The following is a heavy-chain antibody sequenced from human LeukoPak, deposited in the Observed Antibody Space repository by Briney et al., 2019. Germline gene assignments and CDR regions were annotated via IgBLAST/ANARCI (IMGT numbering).Heavy chain of an antibody. CDR3: AWSKYVLRYFDWAYFDY. V-gene: IGHV4-34*01. Sequence: SETLSLTCAVYGGSFSGYYWSWIRQPPGKGLEWIGEINHSGSTNYNPSLKSRVTISVDTSKNQFSLKLSSVTAADTAVYYCAWSKYVLRYFDWAYFDYWGQGTLVTVSS. D-gene: IGHD3-9*01. J-gene: IGHJ4*02. CDR2: INHSGST. CDR1: GGSFSGYY.